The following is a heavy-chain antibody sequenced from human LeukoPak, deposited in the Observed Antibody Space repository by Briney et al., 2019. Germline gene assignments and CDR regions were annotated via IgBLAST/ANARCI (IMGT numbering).Heavy chain of an antibody. CDR2: INPKNGGT. CDR3: ANLGGSTTTTSPSSVIDP. CDR1: GYTFTDFY. D-gene: IGHD3-16*01. V-gene: IGHV1-2*02. Sequence: ASMKVSCKASGYTFTDFYMHWVRQAPGQGLEWLGWINPKNGGTIYAQKFRGRVTMTRDTSLSTAYMELTSLTSDDTAVYYCANLGGSTTTTSPSSVIDPWGQGTLVTVS. J-gene: IGHJ5*02.